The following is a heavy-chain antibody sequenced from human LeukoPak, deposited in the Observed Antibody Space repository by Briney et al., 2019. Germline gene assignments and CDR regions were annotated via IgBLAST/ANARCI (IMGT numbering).Heavy chain of an antibody. D-gene: IGHD1-26*01. CDR1: GFTFSSSA. Sequence: PGGSLRLSCAASGFTFSSSAMSWVRQVPGKGLEWVSGISASGGSTYYADSVRGRFTISRDNSKNTLYVQMNSLRDEDTAVYYCAKDRGSYFPDAFDIWGQGTMVTVSS. CDR3: AKDRGSYFPDAFDI. CDR2: ISASGGST. V-gene: IGHV3-23*01. J-gene: IGHJ3*02.